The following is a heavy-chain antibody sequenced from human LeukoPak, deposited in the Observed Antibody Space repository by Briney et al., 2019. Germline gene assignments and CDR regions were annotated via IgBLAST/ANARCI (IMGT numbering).Heavy chain of an antibody. J-gene: IGHJ4*02. CDR1: GGSISSGGYY. Sequence: SETLSLTCTVSGGSISSGGYYCRWIRQHPGKGLEWIGYIYYSGSTYYNPSLKSRVNISVDTSKNQFSLKLSSVTAADTAVYYCARDSCSGGSCSIDYWGQGTLVTVSS. V-gene: IGHV4-31*03. D-gene: IGHD2-15*01. CDR2: IYYSGST. CDR3: ARDSCSGGSCSIDY.